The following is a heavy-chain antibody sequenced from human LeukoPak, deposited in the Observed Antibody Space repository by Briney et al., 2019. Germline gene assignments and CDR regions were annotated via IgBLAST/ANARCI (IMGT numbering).Heavy chain of an antibody. Sequence: GGSLRLSXAASGFTVSSNYMTWVSQAPGKGLEWVSIIYSGGNTYYADSVKGRFTISRDNSKNTVYLQMSSLRAEDTAVYLCANLPRGDYWGQGTLVTVSS. CDR3: ANLPRGDY. V-gene: IGHV3-53*01. D-gene: IGHD3-10*01. CDR2: IYSGGNT. CDR1: GFTVSSNY. J-gene: IGHJ4*02.